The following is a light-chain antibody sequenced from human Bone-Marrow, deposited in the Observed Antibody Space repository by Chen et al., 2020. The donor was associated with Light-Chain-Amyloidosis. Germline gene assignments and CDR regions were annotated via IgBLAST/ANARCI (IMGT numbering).Light chain of an antibody. CDR2: GAS. V-gene: IGKV1-33*01. Sequence: DIQMTQSPSSLSASVGARVTITCQASHDINIYLNWYQQKAGRAPNLLIFGASNLERGVPSRFSGSGSGTFFTLNISSLQTEDVATYYCQQCDSLPLTFGGGTKVEI. CDR1: HDINIY. J-gene: IGKJ4*01. CDR3: QQCDSLPLT.